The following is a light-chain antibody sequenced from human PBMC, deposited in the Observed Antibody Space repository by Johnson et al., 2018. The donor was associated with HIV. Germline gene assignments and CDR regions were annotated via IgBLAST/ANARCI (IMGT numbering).Light chain of an antibody. CDR3: GTWASSLSAGV. CDR2: ESN. J-gene: IGLJ1*01. V-gene: IGLV1-51*02. Sequence: QSVLTQPPSVSAALGQKVTVSCAGSSSNIGKNYVSWYQQLPGTAPKVLIYESNKRPSGIPDRFSGSKSGTSATLGITGLQTGDEADYYCGTWASSLSAGVFGTGTKVTVL. CDR1: SSNIGKNY.